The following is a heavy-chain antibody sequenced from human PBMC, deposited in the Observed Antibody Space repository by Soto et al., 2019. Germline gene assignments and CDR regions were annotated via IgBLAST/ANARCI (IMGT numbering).Heavy chain of an antibody. Sequence: GGSLRLSCAASGFTVSSNYMSWVRQAPWKGLEWVSVIYSGGSTYYADSVKGRFTISRDNSKNTLYLQMNSLRAEDTAVYYCARETAPPTFPGIAVSRGQLEGWYYYYYGMDVWGQGTTVTVSS. J-gene: IGHJ6*02. CDR2: IYSGGST. CDR3: ARETAPPTFPGIAVSRGQLEGWYYYYYGMDV. V-gene: IGHV3-53*01. D-gene: IGHD6-19*01. CDR1: GFTVSSNY.